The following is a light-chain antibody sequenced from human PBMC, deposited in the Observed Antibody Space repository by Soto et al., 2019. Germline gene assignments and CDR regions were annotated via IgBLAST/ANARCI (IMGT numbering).Light chain of an antibody. V-gene: IGKV1-5*03. Sequence: DIPMTQSPSPLSASVGDRVTITCRARQNIRNGMGWFQQRPGKAPKLLIYGASTLETGVLTRFSGSGFGTELTLTISSLQPDDIATSYCQLCTASSWTGGEGPKVEIK. CDR3: QLCTASSWT. CDR2: GAS. CDR1: QNIRNG. J-gene: IGKJ1*01.